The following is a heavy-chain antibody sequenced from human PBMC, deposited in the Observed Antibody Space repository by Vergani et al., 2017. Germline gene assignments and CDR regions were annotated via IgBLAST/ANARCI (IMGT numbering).Heavy chain of an antibody. V-gene: IGHV4-38-2*01. Sequence: QVQLQESGPGLVKPSETLSLTCAVSGYSISSGYYWGWIRQPPGKGLEWIGSIYHSGSTYYNPSLKSRVTISVDTSKNQFSLKLSSVTAAETAVYYCARPTTSEYYFDYWGQGTLVTVSS. J-gene: IGHJ4*02. D-gene: IGHD1-1*01. CDR3: ARPTTSEYYFDY. CDR2: IYHSGST. CDR1: GYSISSGYY.